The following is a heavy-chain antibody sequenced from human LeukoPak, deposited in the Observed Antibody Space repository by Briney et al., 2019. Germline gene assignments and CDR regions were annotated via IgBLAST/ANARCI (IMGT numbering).Heavy chain of an antibody. CDR2: FHTNSGGK. V-gene: IGHV1-2*02. Sequence: ASVKVSCKASGYTFTGYYMHWVRQAPGQGLEWMGWFHTNSGGKNYAQKFQGRVTMTRNTSISTAYKELSRLRSDDTAVYYCASMEVMVRGVISWFGPWGQGTLVTVSS. J-gene: IGHJ5*02. D-gene: IGHD3-10*01. CDR1: GYTFTGYY. CDR3: ASMEVMVRGVISWFGP.